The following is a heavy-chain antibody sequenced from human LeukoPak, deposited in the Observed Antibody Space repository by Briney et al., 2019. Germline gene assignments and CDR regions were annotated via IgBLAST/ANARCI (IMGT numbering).Heavy chain of an antibody. J-gene: IGHJ4*02. Sequence: PGGSLRLSCAASGFTFSSYAMHWVRQAPGKGLEWVAVISYDGSNKYYADSVKGRFTISRDNSKNTLYLQMNSLRAEDTAVYYCAKDIVEYYDSSGQTPFDYWGQGTLVTVSS. V-gene: IGHV3-30-3*01. CDR1: GFTFSSYA. D-gene: IGHD3-22*01. CDR2: ISYDGSNK. CDR3: AKDIVEYYDSSGQTPFDY.